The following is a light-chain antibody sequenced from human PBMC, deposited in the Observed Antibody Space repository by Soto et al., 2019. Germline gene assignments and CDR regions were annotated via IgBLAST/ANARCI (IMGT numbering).Light chain of an antibody. J-gene: IGKJ1*01. CDR1: QSVSSY. Sequence: ELVLTQAPATLSGSPGERATLSCRASQSVSSYLAWYQQRPGQDTRLLFDDASIRATGIPDRFSGSGSGTDFRLTISRLEPEDFAVYYCHQDGSSPWTFGQGTK. CDR3: HQDGSSPWT. CDR2: DAS. V-gene: IGKV3-20*01.